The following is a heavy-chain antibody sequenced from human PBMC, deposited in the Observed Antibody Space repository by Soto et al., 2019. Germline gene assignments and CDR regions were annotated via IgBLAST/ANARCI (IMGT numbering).Heavy chain of an antibody. CDR3: ARDGTEYYGEYYDY. J-gene: IGHJ4*02. V-gene: IGHV3-11*01. CDR1: GFTFSDYY. Sequence: QVQLVESGGGLVKPGGSLRLSCATSGFTFSDYYMSWIRQAPGKGLEWVSYIGTRGNTKYYADSVRGRFTISRDNAKNSLYLQMNSLRADDTAVYYSARDGTEYYGEYYDYWGQGIPVTVSS. CDR2: IGTRGNTK. D-gene: IGHD4-17*01.